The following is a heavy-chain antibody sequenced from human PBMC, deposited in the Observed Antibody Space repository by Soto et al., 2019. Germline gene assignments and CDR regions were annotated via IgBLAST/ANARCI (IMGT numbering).Heavy chain of an antibody. CDR1: GFTFSSYS. V-gene: IGHV3-23*01. Sequence: PGGSLRLSCAASGFTFSSYSMSWVRQAPGKGLEWVSAISGSGGSTYYADSEKGRFTINRQNSQNTLYLKMKSLRAEYRAVDYCAKDPSLHNGSESYYYDYWGQGTLVTVSS. CDR2: ISGSGGST. D-gene: IGHD3-10*01. CDR3: AKDPSLHNGSESYYYDY. J-gene: IGHJ4*02.